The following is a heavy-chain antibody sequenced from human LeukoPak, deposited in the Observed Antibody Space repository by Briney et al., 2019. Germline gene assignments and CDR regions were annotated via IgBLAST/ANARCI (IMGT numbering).Heavy chain of an antibody. J-gene: IGHJ4*02. CDR2: IYYSGST. CDR3: ASFKGGSGSYYFDY. Sequence: SETLSLTCTVSGGSISSSSYYWGWIRQPPGKGLEWIGSIYYSGSTYYNPSLKSRVTISVDTSKNQFSLKLSSVTAADTAVYYCASFKGGSGSYYFDYWAGEPWSPSPQ. V-gene: IGHV4-39*01. D-gene: IGHD3-10*01. CDR1: GGSISSSSYY.